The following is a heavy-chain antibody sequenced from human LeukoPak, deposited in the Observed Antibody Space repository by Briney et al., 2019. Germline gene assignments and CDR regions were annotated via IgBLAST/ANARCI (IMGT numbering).Heavy chain of an antibody. V-gene: IGHV3-21*01. J-gene: IGHJ6*03. CDR3: ARDRGYYDSSGYYSSDYYYYMDV. CDR2: ISSSSSYI. D-gene: IGHD3-22*01. Sequence: GGSLRLSCAASGFTFSSYSMNWVRQAPGKGLEWVSSISSSSSYIYYVDSVKGRFTISRDNAKNSLYLQMNSLRAEDTAVYYCARDRGYYDSSGYYSSDYYYYMDVWGKGTTVTVSS. CDR1: GFTFSSYS.